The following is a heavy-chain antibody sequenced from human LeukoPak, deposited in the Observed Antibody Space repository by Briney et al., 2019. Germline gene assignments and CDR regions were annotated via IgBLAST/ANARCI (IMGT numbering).Heavy chain of an antibody. CDR3: ARISITMIVVSPRYYYYMDV. CDR1: RHSFTGDY. D-gene: IGHD3-22*01. V-gene: IGHV1-2*02. Sequence: ASVKVSSKASRHSFTGDYIYSVRQAPGQGLEWMGWIYPKSGGTNYAQKLQGRVTMTTDTSTSTAYMELRSLRSDDTAVYYCARISITMIVVSPRYYYYMDVWGKGTTVTISS. CDR2: IYPKSGGT. J-gene: IGHJ6*03.